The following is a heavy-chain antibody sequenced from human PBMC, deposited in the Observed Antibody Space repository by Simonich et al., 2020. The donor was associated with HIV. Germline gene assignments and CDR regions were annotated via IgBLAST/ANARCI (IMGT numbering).Heavy chain of an antibody. CDR1: GSTFSTYW. V-gene: IGHV3-74*01. CDR3: ARDLVGSAFDI. D-gene: IGHD2-8*02. Sequence: EVQLVESGGDLVQPGGSLRLSCAASGSTFSTYWMHWVRQAPGKGLVWVSRVKSDGRSTSYADSVKGRFNISRDNDKNTLYLQMNSLRAEDTAVYYCARDLVGSAFDIWGQGTMVTVSS. J-gene: IGHJ3*02. CDR2: VKSDGRST.